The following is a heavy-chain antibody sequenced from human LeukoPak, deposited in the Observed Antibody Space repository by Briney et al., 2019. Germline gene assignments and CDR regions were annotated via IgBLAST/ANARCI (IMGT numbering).Heavy chain of an antibody. CDR1: GFTFSSYA. CDR3: AKRRGQWLVYFDS. D-gene: IGHD6-19*01. V-gene: IGHV3-23*01. Sequence: NPGGSLRLSCAASGFTFSSYAMIWVRQAPGKGLEWVSPISGSDNSTHYADSVKGRFTISRDNSKNTLFLQMNSLRADDTAIYYCAKRRGQWLVYFDSWGQGTLVTVSS. CDR2: ISGSDNST. J-gene: IGHJ4*02.